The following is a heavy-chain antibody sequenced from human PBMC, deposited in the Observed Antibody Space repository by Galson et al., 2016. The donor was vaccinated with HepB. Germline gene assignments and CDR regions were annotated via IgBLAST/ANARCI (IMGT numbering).Heavy chain of an antibody. CDR3: ARRLDTQRRIAGWGWGMDA. J-gene: IGHJ6*02. CDR2: INHDGSEK. D-gene: IGHD6-19*01. V-gene: IGHV3-7*01. Sequence: SLRLSCAASGFTFRSYWLSWVRQAPGKGLEWVANINHDGSEKYSVDSVKGRFTISRDNGKNSLYLQMSSLRVEDAGVYYCARRLDTQRRIAGWGWGMDAWGQGTTVTVS. CDR1: GFTFRSYW.